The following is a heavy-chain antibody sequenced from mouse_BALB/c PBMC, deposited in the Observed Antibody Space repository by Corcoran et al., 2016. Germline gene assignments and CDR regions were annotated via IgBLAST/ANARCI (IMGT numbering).Heavy chain of an antibody. CDR3: ARVSTGYYFDY. D-gene: IGHD2-1*01. V-gene: IGHV14-1*02. J-gene: IGHJ2*01. CDR2: IDPENGNT. Sequence: EVQLQPSGAELVRPGALVKLSCKASGFNIKDYYMHWVKQRPEQGLEWIGWIDPENGNTIYDPKFQGKASITADTSSNTAYLQLSSLTSEDTAVYYWARVSTGYYFDYWGQGTTLTVSS. CDR1: GFNIKDYY.